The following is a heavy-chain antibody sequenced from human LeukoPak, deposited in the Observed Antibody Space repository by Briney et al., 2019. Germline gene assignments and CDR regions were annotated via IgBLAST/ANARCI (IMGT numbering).Heavy chain of an antibody. CDR1: GFTFDDYA. D-gene: IGHD6-6*01. CDR2: ISWSSDNI. J-gene: IGHJ4*02. V-gene: IGHV3-9*03. Sequence: SLRLSCAASGFTFDDYAMHWVRQAPGKGLEWVSGISWSSDNIDYADSVKGRFTISRDNAKNSLYLQMNSLRAEDMALYYCAKDTKQYSTSGEFDYWGQGTLVTVSS. CDR3: AKDTKQYSTSGEFDY.